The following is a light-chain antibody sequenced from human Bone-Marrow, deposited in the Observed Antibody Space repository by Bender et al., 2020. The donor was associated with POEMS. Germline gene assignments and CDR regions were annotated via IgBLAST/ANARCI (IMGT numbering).Light chain of an antibody. CDR3: SSYTSSVTVV. CDR2: DVT. V-gene: IGLV2-14*03. Sequence: QSALTQPPSASGSPGQSVTISCTGTSSDIGAYNYVSWFQQHPGKAPKLIIYDVTQRPSGVSNRFSGSKSGNTASLIISGLQAEDEAEYYCSSYTSSVTVVFGGGTKLTVL. J-gene: IGLJ2*01. CDR1: SSDIGAYNY.